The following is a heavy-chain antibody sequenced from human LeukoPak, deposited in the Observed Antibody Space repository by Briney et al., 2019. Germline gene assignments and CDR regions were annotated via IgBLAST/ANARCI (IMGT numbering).Heavy chain of an antibody. CDR2: IGYDGSDK. CDR3: AKDQSSWYNFDY. V-gene: IGHV3-30*02. CDR1: GFTFSNYA. J-gene: IGHJ4*02. D-gene: IGHD6-13*01. Sequence: GGSLRLSCAASGFTFSNYAMHGVRQAPGRGLHGGAFIGYDGSDKFYADSLKSRFTISRDNSKNTLYLQMNSLRAEDTALYYCAKDQSSWYNFDYWGQGTLVTVSS.